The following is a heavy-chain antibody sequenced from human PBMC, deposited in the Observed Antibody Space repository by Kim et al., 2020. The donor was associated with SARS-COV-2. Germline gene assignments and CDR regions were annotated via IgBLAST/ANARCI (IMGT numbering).Heavy chain of an antibody. CDR2: ISGSGGST. Sequence: GGSLRLSCAASGFTFSSYAMSWVRQAPGKGLEWVSAISGSGGSTYYADSVKGRFTISRDNSKNTLYLQMNSLRAEDTAVYYCAKAPRFRYCSSTSCSYGWNAFDIWGQGTIVTVSS. J-gene: IGHJ3*02. V-gene: IGHV3-23*01. D-gene: IGHD2-2*01. CDR3: AKAPRFRYCSSTSCSYGWNAFDI. CDR1: GFTFSSYA.